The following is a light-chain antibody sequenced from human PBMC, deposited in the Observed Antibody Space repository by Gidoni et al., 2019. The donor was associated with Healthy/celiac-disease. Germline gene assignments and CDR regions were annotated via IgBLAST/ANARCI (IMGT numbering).Light chain of an antibody. Sequence: DIVMTQSPDSLAVSLGERATINCKSSRSVLYSSTNKTYLAWYQQKPGQPPKLLIYWASTRESGVPDRFSGSGSGTDFALTISSLQASDVAVYYCQQYYSTPFTFGPGTKVDIK. CDR1: RSVLYSSTNKTY. J-gene: IGKJ3*01. CDR2: WAS. CDR3: QQYYSTPFT. V-gene: IGKV4-1*01.